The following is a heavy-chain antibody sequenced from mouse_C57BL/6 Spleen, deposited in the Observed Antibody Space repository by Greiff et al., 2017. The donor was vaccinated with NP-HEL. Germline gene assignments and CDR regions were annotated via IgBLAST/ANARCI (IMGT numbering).Heavy chain of an antibody. J-gene: IGHJ4*01. CDR2: IDPSDSYT. V-gene: IGHV1-50*01. Sequence: QVQLQQPGAELVKPGASVKLSCKASGYTFTSYWMQWVKQRPGQGLEWIGEIDPSDSYTNYNQKFKGKATLTVDTSSSTAYMQLSSLTSEDSAVYYCARRIHYYGSSYEAMDYWGQGTSVTVSS. CDR1: GYTFTSYW. CDR3: ARRIHYYGSSYEAMDY. D-gene: IGHD1-1*01.